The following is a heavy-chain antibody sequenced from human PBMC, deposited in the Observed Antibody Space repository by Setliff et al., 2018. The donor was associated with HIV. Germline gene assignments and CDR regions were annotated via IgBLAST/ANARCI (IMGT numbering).Heavy chain of an antibody. J-gene: IGHJ6*03. V-gene: IGHV3-66*02. Sequence: QPGGSLRLSCAASGFTVSSNYMSWVRQAPGKGLEWVSVIYSGGTTYYADSVKGRFTISRDNSKNTLYLQMNSLRTEDTAVYYCARDRARITIFGVPSDPYYMDVWGKGTTVTVSS. CDR1: GFTVSSNY. CDR3: ARDRARITIFGVPSDPYYMDV. CDR2: IYSGGTT. D-gene: IGHD3-3*01.